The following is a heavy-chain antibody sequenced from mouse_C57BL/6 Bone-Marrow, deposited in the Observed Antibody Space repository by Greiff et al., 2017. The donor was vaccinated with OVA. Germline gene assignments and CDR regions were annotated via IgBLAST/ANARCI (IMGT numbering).Heavy chain of an antibody. CDR2: ISSGGSYT. CDR1: GFTFSSYG. CDR3: ARLRYSNYYFDY. Sequence: EVKLVESGGDLVKPGGSLKLSCAASGFTFSSYGMSWVRQTPDKRLEWVATISSGGSYTYYPDSVKGRFTISRDNAKNTLYLQMSSLKSEDTAMYYCARLRYSNYYFDYWGQGTTLTVSS. D-gene: IGHD2-5*01. J-gene: IGHJ2*01. V-gene: IGHV5-6*01.